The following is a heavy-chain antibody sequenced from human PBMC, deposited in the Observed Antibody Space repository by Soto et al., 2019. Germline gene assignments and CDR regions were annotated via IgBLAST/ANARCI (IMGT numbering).Heavy chain of an antibody. J-gene: IGHJ4*02. CDR1: GFTFSDYY. Sequence: QVQLVESGGGLVKPGGSLRLSCAASGFTFSDYYMSWIRQAPGKGLEWLSYITNSGNSIYYADSVEGRFTISRDSAESSLYLQMNSLRAEDTAVYYYARGSSVHGGVFDYWGQGTLVTVSS. V-gene: IGHV3-11*01. CDR3: ARGSSVHGGVFDY. D-gene: IGHD6-19*01. CDR2: ITNSGNSI.